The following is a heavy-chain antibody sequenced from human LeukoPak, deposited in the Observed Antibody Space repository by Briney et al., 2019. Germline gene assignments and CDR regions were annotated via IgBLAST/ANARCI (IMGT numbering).Heavy chain of an antibody. CDR2: FHYSGST. CDR1: GGSISSHY. J-gene: IGHJ4*02. V-gene: IGHV4-59*11. Sequence: PSETLSLTCTVSGGSISSHYWAWIRQPPGKGLEWIGYFHYSGSTNYNPSLKSRVTTSVETFKNQFSLRLNSVTAADTAVYYCARAYSSSTLCFDYWGQGTLVTVSS. D-gene: IGHD6-6*01. CDR3: ARAYSSSTLCFDY.